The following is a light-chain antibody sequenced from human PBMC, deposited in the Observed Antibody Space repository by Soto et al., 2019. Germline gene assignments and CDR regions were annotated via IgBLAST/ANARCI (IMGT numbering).Light chain of an antibody. V-gene: IGKV3-20*01. Sequence: EIVLTQSPGTLSLSPGERATLSCRASQSVSSSYLGWYQQKPGQAPRLLIYGTSSRATGIPDRFSGSGSGTDFTLTISRLEPEDFAVYFCQQHGGSPTWTFGQGTKVDIK. CDR2: GTS. CDR3: QQHGGSPTWT. CDR1: QSVSSSY. J-gene: IGKJ1*01.